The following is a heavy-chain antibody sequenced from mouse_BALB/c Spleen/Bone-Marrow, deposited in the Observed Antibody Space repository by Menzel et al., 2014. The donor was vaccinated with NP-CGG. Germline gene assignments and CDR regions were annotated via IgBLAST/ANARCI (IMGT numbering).Heavy chain of an antibody. CDR1: GFTFNTYA. CDR3: VRQNYDYAWFAY. V-gene: IGHV10-1*02. Sequence: EVQVVESGGGLVQPTGSLKLSCAASGFTFNTYAMNWVRQAPGKGLEWVARIRSKSNNYATYYADSVKDRFTISRDDSQSMLYLQMNNLKTEDTAMYYCVRQNYDYAWFAYWGQGTLVTVSA. J-gene: IGHJ3*01. D-gene: IGHD2-4*01. CDR2: IRSKSNNYAT.